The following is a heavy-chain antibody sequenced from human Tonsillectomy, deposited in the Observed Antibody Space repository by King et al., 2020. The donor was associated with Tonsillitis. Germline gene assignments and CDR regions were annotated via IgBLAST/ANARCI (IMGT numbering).Heavy chain of an antibody. Sequence: DVQLVESGGGLVQPGGSLRLSCAASGFTFSSYWMSGVRQAPGKGLEWVANINQDGSEKYYVDSVKGRFTISRDNAKNSLYLQMNSLRAEDTAVDYCAMVPGYMDVWGKGTTVTVSS. CDR3: AMVPGYMDV. CDR2: INQDGSEK. V-gene: IGHV3-7*03. CDR1: GFTFSSYW. J-gene: IGHJ6*03. D-gene: IGHD3-10*01.